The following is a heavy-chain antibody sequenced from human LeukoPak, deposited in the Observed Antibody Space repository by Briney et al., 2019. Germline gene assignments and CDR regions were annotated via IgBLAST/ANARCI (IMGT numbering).Heavy chain of an antibody. J-gene: IGHJ4*02. CDR2: ISSTSSYI. D-gene: IGHD5/OR15-5a*01. CDR3: AKKVGLVSAPLYYFDV. CDR1: GFTFSIYS. V-gene: IGHV3-21*04. Sequence: GGSLRLSCAASGFTFSIYSVTWVRQAPGKGLEWVASISSTSSYIYYADSVKGRFTISRDNSKNTLFLQMNSLRAEDTAIYYCAKKVGLVSAPLYYFDVWGQGTLVTVSS.